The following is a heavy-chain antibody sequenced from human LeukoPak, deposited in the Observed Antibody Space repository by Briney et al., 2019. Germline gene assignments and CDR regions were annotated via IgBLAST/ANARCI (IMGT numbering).Heavy chain of an antibody. V-gene: IGHV3-30*18. Sequence: PGGSLRLSCAASGFTFSSYGMHWVRQAPGKGLEWVAVISYDGSNKYYADSVKGRFTISRDDSKNTLYLQMNSLRAEDTAVYYCAKYVAGTSFDYWGQGTLVTVSS. CDR1: GFTFSSYG. CDR2: ISYDGSNK. J-gene: IGHJ4*02. CDR3: AKYVAGTSFDY. D-gene: IGHD6-19*01.